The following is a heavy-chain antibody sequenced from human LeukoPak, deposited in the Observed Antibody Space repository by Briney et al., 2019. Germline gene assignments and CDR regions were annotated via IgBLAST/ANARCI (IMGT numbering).Heavy chain of an antibody. CDR1: G. J-gene: IGHJ4*02. D-gene: IGHD3-22*01. V-gene: IGHV3-30*18. CDR3: AKDNYYDSSGYCDY. Sequence: GMHWVRXAPGKGLEWVAVISYDGSNKYYADSVKGRFTISRDNSKNTLYLQMNSLRAEDTAVYYCAKDNYYDSSGYCDYWGQGTLVTVSS. CDR2: ISYDGSNK.